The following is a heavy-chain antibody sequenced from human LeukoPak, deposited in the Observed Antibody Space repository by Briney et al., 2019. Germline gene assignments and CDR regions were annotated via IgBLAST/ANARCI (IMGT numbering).Heavy chain of an antibody. V-gene: IGHV1-2*02. J-gene: IGHJ3*02. Sequence: GSSVKVSCKASGYTFTGYYMHWVRQAPGQGLVWMGWINPNSGGTNYAQRFQGRVTMTRDTSISTAYMELSRLRSDDTAVYYCARMGSLLTGVRSSGAFDIWGQGTMVTVSS. CDR2: INPNSGGT. CDR1: GYTFTGYY. CDR3: ARMGSLLTGVRSSGAFDI. D-gene: IGHD1-20*01.